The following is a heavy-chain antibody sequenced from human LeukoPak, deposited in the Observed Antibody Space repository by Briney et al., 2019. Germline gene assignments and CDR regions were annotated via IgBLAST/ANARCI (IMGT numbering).Heavy chain of an antibody. D-gene: IGHD1-1*01. CDR1: GFTLSSYW. CDR2: IKYDGDEE. CDR3: KSGGAAPGSFDN. Sequence: GGSLRLSCAASGFTLSSYWTSWMRQAPGKGLGWVANIKYDGDEEYYVDSVKGRFTTSRDNAKNSVYLQLNSLRVEDTAVYYCKSGGAAPGSFDNWGQGTLVTVSP. J-gene: IGHJ4*02. V-gene: IGHV3-7*01.